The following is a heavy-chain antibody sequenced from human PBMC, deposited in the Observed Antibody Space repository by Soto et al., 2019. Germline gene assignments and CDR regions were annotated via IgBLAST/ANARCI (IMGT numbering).Heavy chain of an antibody. D-gene: IGHD3-10*01. J-gene: IGHJ6*02. V-gene: IGHV4-59*01. Sequence: QVQLQESGPGLVKPSETLSLTCTVSGGSISSYYWSWIRQPPGKGLEWIGYIYYSGSTNYNPSLKSRVTISVDTSKNQFSLKLSSVTAADTAVYYCARDHASVVYYYGSGSPGGYYYYGMDVWGQGTTVTVSS. CDR3: ARDHASVVYYYGSGSPGGYYYYGMDV. CDR2: IYYSGST. CDR1: GGSISSYY.